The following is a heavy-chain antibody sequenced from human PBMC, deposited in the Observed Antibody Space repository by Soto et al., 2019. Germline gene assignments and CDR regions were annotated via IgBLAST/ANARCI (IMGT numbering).Heavy chain of an antibody. CDR1: GFTFSSYA. V-gene: IGHV3-23*01. Sequence: GGSLRLSCAASGFTFSSYAMSWVRQAPGKGVEWVSAISGSGGSTYYADSVKGRFTISRDNSKNTLYLQMNSLRAEDTAVYYCAKEGCSSTSCYGPYYYMDVWGKGTTVTVSS. J-gene: IGHJ6*03. CDR2: ISGSGGST. D-gene: IGHD2-2*01. CDR3: AKEGCSSTSCYGPYYYMDV.